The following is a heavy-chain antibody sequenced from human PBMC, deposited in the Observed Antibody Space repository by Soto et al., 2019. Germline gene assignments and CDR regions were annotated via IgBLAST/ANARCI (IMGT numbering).Heavy chain of an antibody. V-gene: IGHV3-30-3*01. CDR1: GFTFSSFA. CDR2: ISYNGINI. CDR3: ARGGAVASSWYFDL. Sequence: QVQVVESGGGVVQPGRSLRLSCAASGFTFSSFAFHWVRQATGKGLEWVTAISYNGINIYYADSVKGRFTISRDNSKNTLYLLMNSQRAEDTARYYCARGGAVASSWYFDLWGRGTPVTVSS. D-gene: IGHD6-19*01. J-gene: IGHJ2*01.